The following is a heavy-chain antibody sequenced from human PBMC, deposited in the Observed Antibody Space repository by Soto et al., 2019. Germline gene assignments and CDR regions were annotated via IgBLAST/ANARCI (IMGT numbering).Heavy chain of an antibody. J-gene: IGHJ4*02. V-gene: IGHV3-7*04. D-gene: IGHD7-27*01. CDR2: IKPDGSER. CDR3: ATDLNWEHY. CDR1: GFTFGTYW. Sequence: EVQLVESGGGLVQHGGSLRLSCEASGFTFGTYWMTWVRQPPGKGLECVADIKPDGSERYYVDSVKGRFTISRDNAKNSLYLHKNSLRAEDTAVYYCATDLNWEHYWGQGTLVTVSS.